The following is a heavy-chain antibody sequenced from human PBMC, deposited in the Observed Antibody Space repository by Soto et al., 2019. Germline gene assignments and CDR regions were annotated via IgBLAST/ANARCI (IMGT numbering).Heavy chain of an antibody. J-gene: IGHJ3*02. CDR3: ARRYDRDIFDI. D-gene: IGHD3-3*01. CDR2: IYPGDSNA. V-gene: IGHV5-51*01. CDR1: GYDFTKYW. Sequence: EVQLVQSGAEVKKSGESLKISCKGSGYDFTKYWIAWVRQMPGKGLECMGIIYPGDSNARYSPSFQGQVTISADKSISTAYLQWSSLEASDTAMYYCARRYDRDIFDIWGQGTMVTVSS.